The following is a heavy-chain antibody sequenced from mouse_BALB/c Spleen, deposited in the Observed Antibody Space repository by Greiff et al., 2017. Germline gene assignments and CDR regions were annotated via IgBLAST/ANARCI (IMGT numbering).Heavy chain of an antibody. CDR1: GFSLTSYG. J-gene: IGHJ3*01. V-gene: IGHV2-9*02. CDR3: ARDRTTATGFAY. Sequence: VMLVESGPGLVAPSQSLSITCTVSGFSLTSYGVHWVRQPPGKGLEWLGVIWAGGSTNYNSALMSRLSISKDNSKSQVFLKMNSLQSDDTAMYYCARDRTTATGFAYWGQGTLVTVSA. D-gene: IGHD1-2*01. CDR2: IWAGGST.